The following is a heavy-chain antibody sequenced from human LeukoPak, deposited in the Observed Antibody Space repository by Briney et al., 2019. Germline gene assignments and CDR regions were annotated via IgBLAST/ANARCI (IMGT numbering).Heavy chain of an antibody. D-gene: IGHD1-26*01. CDR1: GGSISSYY. CDR2: IYYSGNT. CDR3: ARDPSPFYSGSYLGFDP. J-gene: IGHJ5*02. V-gene: IGHV4-59*01. Sequence: TSSETLSLTCTVSGGSISSYYWSWIRQPPGKGLEWIGYIYYSGNTNYNPSLKSRVTISVVTSKNQFSLKLSSVTAADTAVYYCARDPSPFYSGSYLGFDPWGQGTLVTVSS.